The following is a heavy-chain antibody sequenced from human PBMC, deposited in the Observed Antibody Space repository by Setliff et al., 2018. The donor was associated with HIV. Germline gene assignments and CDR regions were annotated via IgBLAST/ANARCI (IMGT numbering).Heavy chain of an antibody. Sequence: PGESLKISCAASGFTFVSCAMNWVRQAPGKGLEWVSSITGGGVTTYYADSVKGRFTISRDNSKNTLYLQMNSLRAEDMALYYCAKDRGAAAGNGGYFDYWGQGTLVTVSS. J-gene: IGHJ4*02. CDR3: AKDRGAAAGNGGYFDY. CDR2: ITGGGVTT. D-gene: IGHD6-13*01. CDR1: GFTFVSCA. V-gene: IGHV3-23*01.